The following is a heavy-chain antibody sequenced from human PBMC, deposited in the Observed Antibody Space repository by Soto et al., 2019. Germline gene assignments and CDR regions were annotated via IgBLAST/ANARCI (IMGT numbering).Heavy chain of an antibody. D-gene: IGHD3-10*01. J-gene: IGHJ5*02. V-gene: IGHV1-8*01. CDR1: GYTFTSYD. CDR3: ARGPYGSGSRYNWFDP. Sequence: GASVKVSCKASGYTFTSYDINWVRQATGQGLEWMGWMNPNSGNTGYAQKFQGRVTMTRNTSISTAYMELSSLRSEDTAVYYCARGPYGSGSRYNWFDPWGQGTLVTVSS. CDR2: MNPNSGNT.